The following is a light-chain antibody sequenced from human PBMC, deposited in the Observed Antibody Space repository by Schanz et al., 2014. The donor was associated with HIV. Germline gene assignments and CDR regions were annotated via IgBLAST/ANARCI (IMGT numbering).Light chain of an antibody. CDR2: DVS. J-gene: IGLJ2*01. Sequence: QSALTQPASVSGSPGQSITISCTGTSSDVGGYNYVSWYQQHPGKAPKVMIYDVSNRPSGVPDRFSGSIDSSSNSASLTISGLRTEDEGDYYCQSYDSSTYVVFGGGTKLTVL. CDR1: SSDVGGYNY. V-gene: IGLV2-14*03. CDR3: QSYDSSTYVV.